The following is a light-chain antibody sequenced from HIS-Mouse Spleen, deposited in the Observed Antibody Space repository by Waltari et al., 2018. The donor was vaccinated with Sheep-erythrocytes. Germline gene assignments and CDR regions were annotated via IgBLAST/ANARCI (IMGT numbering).Light chain of an antibody. CDR1: KLGDKY. CDR2: QDS. Sequence: SYELTQPPSVSVSPGQTASITCSGDKLGDKYACWYQQKPAHSPALVIYQDSKRPSGIPERFSGSNSGNTATLTISGIQAMDEADYYCQAWDSSTVVFGGGTKLTVL. J-gene: IGLJ2*01. CDR3: QAWDSSTVV. V-gene: IGLV3-1*01.